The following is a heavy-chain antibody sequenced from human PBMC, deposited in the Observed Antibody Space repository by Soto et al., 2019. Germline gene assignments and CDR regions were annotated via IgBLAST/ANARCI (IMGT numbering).Heavy chain of an antibody. Sequence: QVQLVQSGAEVKKPGSSVKVSCKASGGTFSSYAISWVRQAPGQGLEWMGGIIPIFGKANYAKKVQGRVRITADEPTSTAYMELGGLRSEEKAVYYCARHPGGRGYYYGMDVWGQGTTVTVSS. CDR1: GGTFSSYA. V-gene: IGHV1-69*12. CDR2: IIPIFGKA. D-gene: IGHD2-15*01. J-gene: IGHJ6*02. CDR3: ARHPGGRGYYYGMDV.